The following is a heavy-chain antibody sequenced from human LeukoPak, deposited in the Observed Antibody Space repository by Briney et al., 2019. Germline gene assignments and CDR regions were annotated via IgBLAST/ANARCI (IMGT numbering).Heavy chain of an antibody. Sequence: SETLSLTCTVSGGSISSSSYYWGWIRQPPGKGLEWIGSIYYSGSTYYNPSLKSRVTISVDTSKNQFSLKLSSVTAADTAVYYCARGGGTRDFDYWGQGTLVTVSS. CDR1: GGSISSSSYY. J-gene: IGHJ4*02. CDR3: ARGGGTRDFDY. V-gene: IGHV4-39*07. D-gene: IGHD1-14*01. CDR2: IYYSGST.